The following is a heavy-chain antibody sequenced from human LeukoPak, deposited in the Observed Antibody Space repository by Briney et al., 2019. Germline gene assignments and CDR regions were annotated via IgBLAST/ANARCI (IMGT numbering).Heavy chain of an antibody. CDR1: GYTFTGYY. Sequence: ASVKVSCKASGYTFTGYYMHWVRQAPGQGLEWMGRINPNSGGTNYAQKFQGRVTMTRDTSISTAYMELSRLRSDDTAVYYCARDRYYDSSGDVASNWFDPWGQGTLVTVSS. D-gene: IGHD3-22*01. CDR3: ARDRYYDSSGDVASNWFDP. CDR2: INPNSGGT. V-gene: IGHV1-2*06. J-gene: IGHJ5*02.